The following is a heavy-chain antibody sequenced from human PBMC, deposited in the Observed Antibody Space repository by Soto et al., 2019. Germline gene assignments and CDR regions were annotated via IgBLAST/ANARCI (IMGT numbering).Heavy chain of an antibody. J-gene: IGHJ4*02. CDR1: GFTFSSYA. CDR2: ISGSGGST. D-gene: IGHD6-6*01. CDR3: ANSLDSSSSPFDF. Sequence: PGGSLRLSCAASGFTFSSYAMSWVRQAPGKGLEWVSAISGSGGSTYYADSVKGRFTISRDNSKNTLYLQMNSLRAEDTAVYYCANSLDSSSSPFDFWGQGTLVTVSS. V-gene: IGHV3-23*01.